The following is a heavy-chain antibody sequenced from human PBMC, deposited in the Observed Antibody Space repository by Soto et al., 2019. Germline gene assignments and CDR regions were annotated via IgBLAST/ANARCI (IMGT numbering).Heavy chain of an antibody. D-gene: IGHD2-15*01. Sequence: EVQLVESGGGLVQPGGSLRLSCAASGFTFRDHYMDWVRQAPGKGLEWVGRTRNKANSYTTQYAASVKGRFTISRDDSKNSLYLQMNSLKTEDTAVYYCTREPGGTSYSHFYGMDVWGQGTTVTVSS. CDR1: GFTFRDHY. V-gene: IGHV3-72*01. CDR2: TRNKANSYTT. J-gene: IGHJ6*02. CDR3: TREPGGTSYSHFYGMDV.